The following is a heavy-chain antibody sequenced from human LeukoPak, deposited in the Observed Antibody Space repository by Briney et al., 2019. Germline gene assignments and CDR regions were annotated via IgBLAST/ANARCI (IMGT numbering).Heavy chain of an antibody. CDR1: GFTFSSYA. V-gene: IGHV3-30-3*01. CDR2: ISYDGSNK. J-gene: IGHJ4*02. CDR3: AKDSERHIVVVTASAVDY. D-gene: IGHD2-21*02. Sequence: GRSLRLSCAASGFTFSSYAMHWVRQAPGKGLEWVAVISYDGSNKYYADSVKGRFTISRDNSKNTLYLQMNSLRAEDTAVYYCAKDSERHIVVVTASAVDYWGQGTLVTVSS.